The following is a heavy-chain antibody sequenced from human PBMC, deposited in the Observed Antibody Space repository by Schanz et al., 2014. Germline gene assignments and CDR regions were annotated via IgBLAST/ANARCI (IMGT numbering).Heavy chain of an antibody. CDR2: IKGKTDGGTA. V-gene: IGHV3-15*01. D-gene: IGHD6-13*01. Sequence: EVQLVESGGGLVKPGGFLRLSCAASGFTFSDAWMSWVRQAPGKGLEWVGRIKGKTDGGTADYAAPMKGRFTISRDDSQSTLYLQMNSLKIEDTAVYYCATASSPVREAGAGSSFHLWGQGTLGTVSP. CDR1: GFTFSDAW. J-gene: IGHJ5*02. CDR3: ATASSPVREAGAGSSFHL.